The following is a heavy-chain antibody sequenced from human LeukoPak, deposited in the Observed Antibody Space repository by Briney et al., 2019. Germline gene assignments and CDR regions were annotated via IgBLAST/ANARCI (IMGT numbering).Heavy chain of an antibody. V-gene: IGHV1-2*02. CDR1: GYTFTGYY. CDR3: ARTPFMELAVDY. Sequence: ASVKVSCKASGYTFTGYYMHWVRQAPGQGLEWMGWINPNSGGTNYAQKFQGRDTMTRDTSISTAYMELSRLRSDDTAVYYCARTPFMELAVDYWGQGTLVTVSS. D-gene: IGHD3-3*01. J-gene: IGHJ4*02. CDR2: INPNSGGT.